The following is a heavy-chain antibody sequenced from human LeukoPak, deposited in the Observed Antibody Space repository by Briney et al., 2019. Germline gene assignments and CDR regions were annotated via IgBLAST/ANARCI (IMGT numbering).Heavy chain of an antibody. V-gene: IGHV4-39*01. CDR1: GDYISSSSYY. J-gene: IGHJ4*02. Sequence: SETLSLTCTVSGDYISSSSYYWGWIRQTPGKGLEWIGSVYKNGSSYHNPSLKSRVSISIDTSKNQFSLKVTSVTVADTAVYYCVRPGTSGTEGLEYWGQGTLVTVSS. CDR2: VYKNGSS. D-gene: IGHD1-26*01. CDR3: VRPGTSGTEGLEY.